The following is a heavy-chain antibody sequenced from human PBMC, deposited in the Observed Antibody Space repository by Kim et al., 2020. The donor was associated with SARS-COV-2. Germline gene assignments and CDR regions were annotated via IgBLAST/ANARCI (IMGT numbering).Heavy chain of an antibody. CDR2: INAGNGNT. Sequence: ASVKVSCKASGYTFTSYVMHWVRQAPGQRLEWMGWINAGNGNTKYSQKFQGRVTITRDTSASTAYMELSSLRSEDTAVYYCARVRGERYPYYYYGMDVWGQGTTVTVSS. V-gene: IGHV1-3*01. J-gene: IGHJ6*02. D-gene: IGHD3-10*01. CDR3: ARVRGERYPYYYYGMDV. CDR1: GYTFTSYV.